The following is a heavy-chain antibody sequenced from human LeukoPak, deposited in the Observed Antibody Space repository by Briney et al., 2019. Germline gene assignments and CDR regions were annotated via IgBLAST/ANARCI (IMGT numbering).Heavy chain of an antibody. D-gene: IGHD1-1*01. V-gene: IGHV4-39*07. CDR3: ARDLSRGVENFDY. CDR2: IYYSGST. Sequence: PSETLSLTCTVSGGSISNSSSYWGWIRQPPGKGLEWIGSIYYSGSTYYNPSLKSRVTISVDTSKNQFSLKLSSVTAADTAVYYCARDLSRGVENFDYWGQGTLVTVSS. CDR1: GGSISNSSSY. J-gene: IGHJ4*02.